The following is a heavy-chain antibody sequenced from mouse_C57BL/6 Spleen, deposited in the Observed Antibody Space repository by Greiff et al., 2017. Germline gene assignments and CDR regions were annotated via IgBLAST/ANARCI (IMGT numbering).Heavy chain of an antibody. V-gene: IGHV1-4*01. J-gene: IGHJ2*01. CDR3: ARILYDYDVYFDY. CDR1: GYTFTSYT. CDR2: INPSSGYT. Sequence: VKVVESGAELARPGASVKMSCKASGYTFTSYTMHWVKQRPGQGLEWIGYINPSSGYTKYNQKFKDKATLTADKSSSTAYMQLSSLTSEDSAVYYCARILYDYDVYFDYWGQGTTLTVSS. D-gene: IGHD2-4*01.